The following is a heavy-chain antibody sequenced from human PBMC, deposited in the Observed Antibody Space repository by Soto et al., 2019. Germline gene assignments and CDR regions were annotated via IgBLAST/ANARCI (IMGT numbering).Heavy chain of an antibody. J-gene: IGHJ4*02. V-gene: IGHV5-51*01. CDR3: ARPHYYGSGSYSHFDY. D-gene: IGHD3-10*01. CDR1: GYSFTNYW. Sequence: GESLKISCMGSGYSFTNYWIGWVRQMPGKGLEWMGMIYPGDSDIRYSPSFQGQVTISADKSIRAAYLQWSSLKASDTAMYYCARPHYYGSGSYSHFDYWGQGTLVTVSS. CDR2: IYPGDSDI.